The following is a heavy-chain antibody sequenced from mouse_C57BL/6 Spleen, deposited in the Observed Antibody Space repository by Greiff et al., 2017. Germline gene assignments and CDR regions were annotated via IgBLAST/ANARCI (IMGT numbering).Heavy chain of an antibody. CDR3: ARRSLSCYFDY. D-gene: IGHD6-1*01. CDR2: IYPGDGDT. Sequence: QVQLQQSGPELVKPGASVKISCKASGYAFSSSWMNWVKQRPGKGLEWIGRIYPGDGDTNYNGKFKGKATLTADKSSSTAYMQLSSLTSEDSAVYFGARRSLSCYFDYWGQGTTLTVSS. CDR1: GYAFSSSW. V-gene: IGHV1-82*01. J-gene: IGHJ2*01.